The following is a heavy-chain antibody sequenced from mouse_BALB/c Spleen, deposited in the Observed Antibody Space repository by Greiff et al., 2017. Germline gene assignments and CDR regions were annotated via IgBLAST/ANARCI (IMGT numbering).Heavy chain of an antibody. V-gene: IGHV2-6-4*01. CDR2: IWGGGST. Sequence: VKLVESGPGLVAPSQSLSITCTVSGFSLSRCSVHWVRQPPGKGLEWLGMIWGGGSTDYNSALKSRLSISKDNSKSQVFLKMNSLQTDDTAMYYCASYYYGSSIFAYWGQGTLVTVSA. CDR3: ASYYYGSSIFAY. D-gene: IGHD1-1*01. J-gene: IGHJ3*01. CDR1: GFSLSRCS.